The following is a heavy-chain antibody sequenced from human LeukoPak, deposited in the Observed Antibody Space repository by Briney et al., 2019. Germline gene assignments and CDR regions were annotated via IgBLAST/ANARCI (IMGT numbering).Heavy chain of an antibody. CDR2: IWYDGSNK. CDR1: GFTFSSYG. D-gene: IGHD3-10*01. CDR3: ARGGDYYGLGYFDY. V-gene: IGHV3-33*01. J-gene: IGHJ4*02. Sequence: QSGGSLRLSCAASGFTFSSYGMHWVRQALGKGLEWVAVIWYDGSNKYYADSVKSRFTISRDNSKNTLYLQMNSLRAEDTAVYYCARGGDYYGLGYFDYWGQGTLVTISS.